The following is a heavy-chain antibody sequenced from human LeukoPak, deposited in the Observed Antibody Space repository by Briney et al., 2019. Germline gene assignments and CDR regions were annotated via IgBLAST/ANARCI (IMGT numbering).Heavy chain of an antibody. D-gene: IGHD6-13*01. J-gene: IGHJ6*02. Sequence: ASVKVSCKASGYTFTSYGISWVRQAPGQGLEWMGWISAYNGNTNYAQKLQGRVTMTTDTSTSTAYMELRSLRSDDTAVYYCARGLGWGSSWPYYYYGMDVWGQGTTVTVSS. CDR1: GYTFTSYG. CDR2: ISAYNGNT. V-gene: IGHV1-18*01. CDR3: ARGLGWGSSWPYYYYGMDV.